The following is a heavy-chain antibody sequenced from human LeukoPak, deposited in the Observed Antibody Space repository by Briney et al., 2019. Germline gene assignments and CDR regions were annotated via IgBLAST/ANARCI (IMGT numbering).Heavy chain of an antibody. Sequence: SETLSLTCTVSGGSISSSSYHWGWIRQPPGKGLEWIGTIYYSGSTSYNPSLKSRLTISVDTSKNQFSLKLSSVTAADTAVYYCARLGNPMATYDYVWGSHRYFHYWGQGTLVTVSS. D-gene: IGHD3-16*02. V-gene: IGHV4-39*01. J-gene: IGHJ4*02. CDR1: GGSISSSSYH. CDR3: ARLGNPMATYDYVWGSHRYFHY. CDR2: IYYSGST.